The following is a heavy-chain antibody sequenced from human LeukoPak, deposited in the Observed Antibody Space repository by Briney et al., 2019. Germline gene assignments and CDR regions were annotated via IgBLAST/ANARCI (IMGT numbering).Heavy chain of an antibody. J-gene: IGHJ3*01. CDR3: ARDLVVGSAPGAFDL. Sequence: GGSLRLSCAASGFAFSNYEMNWVRQAPGKGLEWVSYISRSGSIIYYADSVKGRFIMSRDNAKRSVYLQMNSLRADDTALYYCARDLVVGSAPGAFDLWGQGTMVTVSS. D-gene: IGHD2-21*01. V-gene: IGHV3-48*03. CDR2: ISRSGSII. CDR1: GFAFSNYE.